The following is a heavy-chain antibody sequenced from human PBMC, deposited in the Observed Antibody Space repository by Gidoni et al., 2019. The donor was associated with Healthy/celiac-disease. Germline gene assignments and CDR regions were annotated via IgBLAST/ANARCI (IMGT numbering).Heavy chain of an antibody. CDR1: GYTFTGYY. V-gene: IGHV1-2*04. Sequence: QVQLVQSGAEVKKPGASVKVSCKSSGYTFTGYYMPWVRQAPGQGLEWMGWINPNSGGTNYAQKFQGWVTMTRDTSISTAYMELSRLRSDDTAVYYCARSRFQWELLVGGVDDAFDIWGQGTMVTVSS. D-gene: IGHD1-26*01. CDR2: INPNSGGT. J-gene: IGHJ3*02. CDR3: ARSRFQWELLVGGVDDAFDI.